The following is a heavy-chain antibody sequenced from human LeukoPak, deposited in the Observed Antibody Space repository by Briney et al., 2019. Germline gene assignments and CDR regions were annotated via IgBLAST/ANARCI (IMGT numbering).Heavy chain of an antibody. J-gene: IGHJ4*02. D-gene: IGHD2-2*01. V-gene: IGHV1-69*04. CDR1: GGTFSSYA. CDR2: IIPILGIA. Sequence: SVKVSCKASGGTFSSYAISWVRQAPGQGLEWMGRIIPILGIANYAQKFQGRVTITADKSTSTAYMELSSLRSEDTAVYYCARDRGYCSSTSCYQDYWGQGTLVTVSS. CDR3: ARDRGYCSSTSCYQDY.